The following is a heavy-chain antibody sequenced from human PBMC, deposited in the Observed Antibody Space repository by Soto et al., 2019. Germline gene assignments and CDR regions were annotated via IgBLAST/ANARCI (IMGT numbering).Heavy chain of an antibody. CDR2: VSNSGSST. J-gene: IGHJ6*02. CDR1: GFTFRTYA. V-gene: IGHV3-23*01. CDR3: AKWLEGDYDFWSGLYYYYGMDV. Sequence: PGGSLRLSCAASGFTFRTYAMNWVRQAPGRGLEWVSGVSNSGSSTYYADSVKGRFTISRDNSKNTLYLQMNSLRAEDTAVYYCAKWLEGDYDFWSGLYYYYGMDVWGQGTTVTVSS. D-gene: IGHD3-3*01.